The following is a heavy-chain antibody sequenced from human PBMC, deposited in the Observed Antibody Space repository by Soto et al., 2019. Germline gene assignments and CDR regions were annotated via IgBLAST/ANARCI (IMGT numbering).Heavy chain of an antibody. CDR2: ISTYNGNT. Sequence: ASVKVSCKASGYSFTTSGITWVRQAPGQGLEWMGWISTYNGNTNYAQKLQDRVTLTTDTSTSTAYMELRSLRSDDTAIYYCARRLYGDYDSSGQGTLVPVSS. J-gene: IGHJ4*02. CDR1: GYSFTTSG. CDR3: ARRLYGDYDS. V-gene: IGHV1-18*01. D-gene: IGHD4-17*01.